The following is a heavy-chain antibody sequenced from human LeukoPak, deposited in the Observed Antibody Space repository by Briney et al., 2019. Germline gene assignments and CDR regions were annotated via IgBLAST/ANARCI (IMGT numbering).Heavy chain of an antibody. CDR1: GYTFHSSG. CDR3: ARGLGATTFADFDY. D-gene: IGHD1-26*01. V-gene: IGHV1-18*01. J-gene: IGHJ4*02. CDR2: ISPYNGNT. Sequence: GSSVKVSCKASGYTFHSSGISWVRQAPGQRLEWMGWISPYNGNTNYAQKVQGRVTMTTDTSTSTAYMELRSLTSDDTAVYYCARGLGATTFADFDYWGQGTLVTVSS.